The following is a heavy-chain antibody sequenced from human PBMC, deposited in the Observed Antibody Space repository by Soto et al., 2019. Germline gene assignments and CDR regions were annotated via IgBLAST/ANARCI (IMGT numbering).Heavy chain of an antibody. Sequence: ASVKVSCKASGYTFTSYDINWVRQATGQGLEWMGWMNPNSGNTGSAQKFQGRVTMSRNTSISTAYMELTSLRPEDTAVYYCARKIRDSSSWHNWFEPWGQGTPVNVSS. CDR2: MNPNSGNT. D-gene: IGHD6-13*01. J-gene: IGHJ5*02. CDR1: GYTFTSYD. V-gene: IGHV1-8*01. CDR3: ARKIRDSSSWHNWFEP.